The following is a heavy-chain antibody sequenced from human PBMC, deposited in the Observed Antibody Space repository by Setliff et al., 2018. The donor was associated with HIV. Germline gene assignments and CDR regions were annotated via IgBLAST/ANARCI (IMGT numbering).Heavy chain of an antibody. V-gene: IGHV4-34*01. Sequence: SETLSLTCAVYGGSFSGYYWTWIRQPPGKGLQWIGEINEGGNTNYDPSLKSRVTMSVDTSKNQIPLRLISLTAADTAVYYCARRPISPYTLTTGMLDPWGQGTLVTVSS. D-gene: IGHD3-10*01. CDR1: GGSFSGYY. CDR2: INEGGNT. J-gene: IGHJ5*02. CDR3: ARRPISPYTLTTGMLDP.